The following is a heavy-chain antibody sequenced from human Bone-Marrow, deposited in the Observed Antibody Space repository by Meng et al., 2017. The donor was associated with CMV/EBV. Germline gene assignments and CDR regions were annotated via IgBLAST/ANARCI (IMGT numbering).Heavy chain of an antibody. CDR3: ARTGYTWNYVQNYFDY. CDR2: IYYSGST. CDR1: GDSLSSYY. V-gene: IGHV4-59*08. D-gene: IGHD1-7*01. Sequence: SETLSLTCTVSGDSLSSYYWSWIRQPPGKGLEWIGYIYYSGSTNYNPSLKSRVTISVDTSKNQFSLKLSSVTSADTAVYYCARTGYTWNYVQNYFDYWGQGTRVTGSS. J-gene: IGHJ4*02.